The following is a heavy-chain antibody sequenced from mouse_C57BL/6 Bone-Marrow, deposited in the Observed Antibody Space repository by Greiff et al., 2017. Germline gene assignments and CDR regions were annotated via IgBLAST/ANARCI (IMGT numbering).Heavy chain of an antibody. J-gene: IGHJ2*01. Sequence: QVQLQQSGAELARPGASVKLSCKASGYTFTSYGISWVKQRTGQGLEWIGEIYPRSGNTYYNEKFKGKATLTADKSSSTAYMELRSLTSEDSAVYFCARVGGLLSTVVDYFDYWGQGTTLPVSS. CDR3: ARVGGLLSTVVDYFDY. D-gene: IGHD1-1*01. CDR1: GYTFTSYG. CDR2: IYPRSGNT. V-gene: IGHV1-81*01.